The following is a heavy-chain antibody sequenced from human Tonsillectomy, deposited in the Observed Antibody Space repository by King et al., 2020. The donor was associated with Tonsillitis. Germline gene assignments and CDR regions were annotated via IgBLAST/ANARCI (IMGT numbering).Heavy chain of an antibody. V-gene: IGHV3-9*01. CDR3: AKDIGFSSGRAGNGFDV. CDR2: ITWNSGSI. J-gene: IGHJ3*01. D-gene: IGHD6-19*01. CDR1: GFTFDDYA. Sequence: VQLVESGGGLVQPGRSLRLSCAASGFTFDDYAMHWVRQPPGKGLEWVSGITWNSGSIGYADSVKGRFTISSDNAKNSLYLEMNSLRTEDTALYYCAKDIGFSSGRAGNGFDVRGQGTMVTVSS.